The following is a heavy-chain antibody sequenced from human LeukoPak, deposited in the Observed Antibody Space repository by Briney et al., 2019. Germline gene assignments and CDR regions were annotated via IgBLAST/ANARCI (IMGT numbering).Heavy chain of an antibody. J-gene: IGHJ3*02. D-gene: IGHD3-3*01. V-gene: IGHV3-74*01. CDR1: EFTFSSYW. CDR2: IDSEGIST. CDR3: ARGFTIFGVVNDAFDI. Sequence: QPGGSLRLSCAASEFTFSSYWMHWVRQAPGKGLVWVSRIDSEGISTSYADSVKGRFTISRDNAKNTLYLQMNTLRAEDTAVYYCARGFTIFGVVNDAFDIWGQGTMVTVSS.